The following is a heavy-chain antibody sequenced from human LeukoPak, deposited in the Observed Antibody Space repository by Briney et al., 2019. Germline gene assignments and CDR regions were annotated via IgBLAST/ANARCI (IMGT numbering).Heavy chain of an antibody. V-gene: IGHV4-39*01. Sequence: SETLSLTCTVSGGSISSNSYYWGWIRQPPGKGLEWIGSIYYSGSTYYNPSLKNRLTISVDTSKNQFSLKLSSVTAADTAVYYCARGQAAAGTTVDYWGQGTLVTVSS. CDR2: IYYSGST. CDR1: GGSISSNSYY. CDR3: ARGQAAAGTTVDY. D-gene: IGHD6-13*01. J-gene: IGHJ4*02.